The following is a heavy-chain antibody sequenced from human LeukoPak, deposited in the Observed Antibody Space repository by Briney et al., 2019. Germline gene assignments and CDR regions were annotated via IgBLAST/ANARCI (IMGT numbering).Heavy chain of an antibody. J-gene: IGHJ3*02. CDR1: GYTFTAYY. Sequence: ASVKVSCKASGYTFTAYYMHSVRQAPGQGLEWMGWINPNSGGTTSAQKFQGRVTMTRDTYISTAYMELSRLRSDDTAVYYCARSSGTGEDAFDIWGQGTMVTVSS. CDR3: ARSSGTGEDAFDI. V-gene: IGHV1-2*02. CDR2: INPNSGGT. D-gene: IGHD7-27*01.